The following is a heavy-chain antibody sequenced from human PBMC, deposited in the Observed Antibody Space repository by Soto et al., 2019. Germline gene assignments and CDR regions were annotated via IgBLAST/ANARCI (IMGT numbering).Heavy chain of an antibody. V-gene: IGHV4-34*01. CDR3: ARVLAAAGTNYYYYGMDV. D-gene: IGHD6-13*01. Sequence: SETLSLTCAVYGGSFSGYYWSWIRQPPGKGLEWIGEINHSGSTNYNPSLKSRVTISVDTSKNQFSLKLSSVTAADTAVYYCARVLAAAGTNYYYYGMDVWGQGTTVTVSS. CDR1: GGSFSGYY. J-gene: IGHJ6*02. CDR2: INHSGST.